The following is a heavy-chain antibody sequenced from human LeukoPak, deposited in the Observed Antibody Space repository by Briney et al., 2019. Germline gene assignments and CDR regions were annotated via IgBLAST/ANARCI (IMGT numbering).Heavy chain of an antibody. Sequence: SETLSLTCAVYGGSFSGYYWSWIRQPPGKGLEWIGEINHSGSTNYNPSLKSRVTISVDTSKNQFSLKLSSVTAADTAVYYCARGPTAVASEHLYYGMDVWGQGTTVTVSS. D-gene: IGHD6-19*01. J-gene: IGHJ6*02. CDR2: INHSGST. CDR1: GGSFSGYY. V-gene: IGHV4-34*01. CDR3: ARGPTAVASEHLYYGMDV.